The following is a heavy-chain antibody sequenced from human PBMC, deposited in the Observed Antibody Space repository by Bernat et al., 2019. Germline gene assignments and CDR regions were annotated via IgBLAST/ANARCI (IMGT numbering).Heavy chain of an antibody. CDR3: ARGGGYSGYYDY. D-gene: IGHD1-26*01. V-gene: IGHV3-33*01. Sequence: QVQLVESGGGVVQPGRSLRLSCAASGFIFSSYGIHWVRQAPGKGLEWVAVIRSDGSSGYNADSVRGRFTISRDNAKNTLYLQMSGLRAADTAGYYGARGGGYSGYYDYWGQGTLVTVSS. CDR2: IRSDGSSG. J-gene: IGHJ4*02. CDR1: GFIFSSYG.